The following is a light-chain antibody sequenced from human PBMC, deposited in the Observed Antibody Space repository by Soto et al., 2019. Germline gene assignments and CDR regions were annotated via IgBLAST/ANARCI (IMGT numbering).Light chain of an antibody. J-gene: IGLJ1*01. CDR2: EVT. Sequence: QSALTQPPSASGSPGQSVTISCTGTSSDVGGYNYVSWYQQHPGKAPKLMIYEVTKRPSGVPGRFSGSKSGNTASLTVSGLRAEDEANYYCTSYAGSNNLVFGSGTKVTVL. CDR1: SSDVGGYNY. CDR3: TSYAGSNNLV. V-gene: IGLV2-8*01.